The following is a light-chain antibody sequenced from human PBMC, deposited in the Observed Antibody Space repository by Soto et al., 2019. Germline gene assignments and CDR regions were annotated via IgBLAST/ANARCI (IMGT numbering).Light chain of an antibody. CDR1: QSVSNN. J-gene: IGKJ5*01. V-gene: IGKV3-15*01. CDR2: YAS. Sequence: EIMMTQSPATLSVSPGERATLSCRASQSVSNNLAWYQQKPGQVPRLLIYYASTRATGIPARFSGSGSGTEFPLTIRSLQSEDFALYYCQQYNNWPPITFGQGTRLEIK. CDR3: QQYNNWPPIT.